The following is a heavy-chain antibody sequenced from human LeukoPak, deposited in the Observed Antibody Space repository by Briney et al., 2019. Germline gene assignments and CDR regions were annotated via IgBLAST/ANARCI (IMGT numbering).Heavy chain of an antibody. V-gene: IGHV1-69*04. CDR3: WLGSSWANWYFDL. D-gene: IGHD6-13*01. J-gene: IGHJ2*01. CDR2: IIPILGIA. Sequence: ASVKVSCKASGYTFTSYGISWVRQAPGQGLEWMGRIIPILGIANYAQKFQGRVTITADKSTSTAYMELSSLRSEDTAVYYCWLGSSWANWYFDLWGRGTLVTVSS. CDR1: GYTFTSYG.